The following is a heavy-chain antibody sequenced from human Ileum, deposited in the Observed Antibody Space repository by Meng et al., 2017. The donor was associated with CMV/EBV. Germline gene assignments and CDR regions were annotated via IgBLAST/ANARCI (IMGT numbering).Heavy chain of an antibody. Sequence: TGSNGSSSSGAHYWSWIRQHPGKGLEWIGYIYYSGNTYYNPSLQSRATISVDTSQNSFSLRLSSVTAADTAVYYCARLRAGISCFDPWGQGALVTVSS. CDR2: IYYSGNT. D-gene: IGHD6-19*01. CDR3: ARLRAGISCFDP. V-gene: IGHV4-31*03. J-gene: IGHJ5*02. CDR1: NGSSSSGAHY.